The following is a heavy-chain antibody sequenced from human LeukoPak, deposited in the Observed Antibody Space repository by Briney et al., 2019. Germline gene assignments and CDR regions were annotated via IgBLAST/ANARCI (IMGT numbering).Heavy chain of an antibody. CDR1: GYNFDRYG. D-gene: IGHD2-2*01. CDR3: ARDLEHCRNIICSNSAY. J-gene: IGHJ4*02. CDR2: ISTYNGNT. V-gene: IGHV1-18*04. Sequence: GASVKVSCKGSGYNFDRYGVNWVRQAPGQGLEWVGWISTYNGNTFYAQKFEGRVSMTTDTSTNIVYMDLRSLRSDDTAVYYCARDLEHCRNIICSNSAYWGQGTLVTVSS.